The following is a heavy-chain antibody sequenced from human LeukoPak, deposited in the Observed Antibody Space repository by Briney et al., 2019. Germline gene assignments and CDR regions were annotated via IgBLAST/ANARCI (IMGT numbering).Heavy chain of an antibody. Sequence: GGSVTFSCQASGFTLSSYDMNWVRQAPGKGLEWVATLSASGGATHYADSVKGRFNISRDNSKNTLYLQVNSLRAEDTAVYYCAKAISTSFWYYFDYWGQGALVTVSS. D-gene: IGHD2-2*01. J-gene: IGHJ4*02. V-gene: IGHV3-23*01. CDR1: GFTLSSYD. CDR2: LSASGGAT. CDR3: AKAISTSFWYYFDY.